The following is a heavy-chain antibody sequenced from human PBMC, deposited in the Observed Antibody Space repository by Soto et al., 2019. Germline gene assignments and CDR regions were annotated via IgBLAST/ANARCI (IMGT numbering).Heavy chain of an antibody. CDR1: GGSISSGDYY. V-gene: IGHV4-61*08. Sequence: PSETLSLTCTVSGGSISSGDYYWSWIRQPPGKGLEWIGYIYYSGTTNYNPSLKSRVTISVDRSKNQFSLNLTSVTAADTAVYFCARVLHFYDTRGYYSYYFDYWGQGSLVTVSS. J-gene: IGHJ4*02. D-gene: IGHD3-22*01. CDR2: IYYSGTT. CDR3: ARVLHFYDTRGYYSYYFDY.